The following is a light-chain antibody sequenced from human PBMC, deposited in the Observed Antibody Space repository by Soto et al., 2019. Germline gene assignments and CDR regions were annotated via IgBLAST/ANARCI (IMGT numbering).Light chain of an antibody. CDR3: QQRSNWPFT. Sequence: EIELTQSPATLSLSPGERATLSCRASQSVSSYLAWYQQKPGQAPRLLIYDASNRATGIPARFSGSGSGTDFTLTISSLEPEDFAVYYCQQRSNWPFTFGGGTKVDIK. J-gene: IGKJ4*01. CDR2: DAS. V-gene: IGKV3-11*01. CDR1: QSVSSY.